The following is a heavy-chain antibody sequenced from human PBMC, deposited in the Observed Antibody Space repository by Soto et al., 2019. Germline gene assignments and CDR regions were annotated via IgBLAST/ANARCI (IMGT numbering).Heavy chain of an antibody. Sequence: PGESLKISCKGSGYGFSIHLGAWLRQRAGTGLEWVGIIYPGNSNTMYSPSFQGQVTISADTALSTTYLQWDTLKHSDTAIYFCASDSHCDGGNCPMGGLDMWGQGTMVTVSS. CDR1: GYGFSIHL. CDR3: ASDSHCDGGNCPMGGLDM. D-gene: IGHD2-15*01. J-gene: IGHJ3*02. V-gene: IGHV5-51*01. CDR2: IYPGNSNT.